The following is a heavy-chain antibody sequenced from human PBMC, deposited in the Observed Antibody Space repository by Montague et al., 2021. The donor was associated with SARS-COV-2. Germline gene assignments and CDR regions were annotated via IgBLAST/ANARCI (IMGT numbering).Heavy chain of an antibody. D-gene: IGHD6-13*01. Sequence: SETLSLTCTVSGGSISSSSYYWGCIRQPPGKGLEWIGSIYYSGSTYYNPHLKSRVTISVDTSRNQFSLKLSSVTAADTAVYYCARHIKVSYYVAAAGARDYWGQGTLVTVSS. CDR2: IYYSGST. CDR1: GGSISSSSYY. V-gene: IGHV4-39*01. CDR3: ARHIKVSYYVAAAGARDY. J-gene: IGHJ4*02.